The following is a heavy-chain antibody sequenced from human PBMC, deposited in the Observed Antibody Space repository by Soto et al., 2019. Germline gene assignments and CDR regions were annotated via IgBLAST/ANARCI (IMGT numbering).Heavy chain of an antibody. CDR3: ARDSDYGENWFDP. Sequence: ASVKVSCKASGGTFSSYTISWVRQAPGQGLEWMGRIIPILGIANYAQKFQGRVTITADKSTSTAYMELSSLRSEDTAVYYCARDSDYGENWFDPWGQGTLVTVSS. CDR1: GGTFSSYT. D-gene: IGHD4-17*01. J-gene: IGHJ5*02. V-gene: IGHV1-69*04. CDR2: IIPILGIA.